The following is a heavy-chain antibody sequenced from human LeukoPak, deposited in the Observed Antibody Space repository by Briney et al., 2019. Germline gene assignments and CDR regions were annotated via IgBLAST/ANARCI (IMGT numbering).Heavy chain of an antibody. CDR3: ARVALLNHLVGATILNFLTYFDY. D-gene: IGHD1-26*01. V-gene: IGHV4-39*07. J-gene: IGHJ4*02. Sequence: KPSETLSLTCTVSGGSISGSSYYWGWIRQPPGKGLEWIGEINHSGSTNCNPSLKSRVTISVDTSKNQFSLKLSSVTAADTAVYYCARVALLNHLVGATILNFLTYFDYWGQGTLVTVSS. CDR1: GGSISGSSYY. CDR2: INHSGST.